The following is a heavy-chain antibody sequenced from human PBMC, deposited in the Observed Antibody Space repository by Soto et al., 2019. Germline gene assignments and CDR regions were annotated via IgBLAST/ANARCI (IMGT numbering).Heavy chain of an antibody. Sequence: GESLKISCKGSGYGFTSYWITWVRQMPGKGLEWMGRIDPSDSYTNYSPSFQGHVTISVDRSLTTAYLQLSSLKASDTAMYYCARHGRSSPDFDYWGRGTLVTVSS. CDR2: IDPSDSYT. D-gene: IGHD6-6*01. CDR3: ARHGRSSPDFDY. J-gene: IGHJ4*02. V-gene: IGHV5-10-1*01. CDR1: GYGFTSYW.